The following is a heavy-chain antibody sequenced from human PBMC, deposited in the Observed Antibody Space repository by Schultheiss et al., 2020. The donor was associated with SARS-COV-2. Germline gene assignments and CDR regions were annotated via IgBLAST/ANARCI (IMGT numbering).Heavy chain of an antibody. J-gene: IGHJ4*02. Sequence: SQTLSLTCTVSGGSISSYYWSWIRQPPGKGLEWIGEINHSGSTNYNPSLKSRVTISVDTSKNQFSLKLSSVTAADTAVYYCARQWSDDSGSYGYWGQGTLVTVSS. CDR1: GGSISSYY. CDR3: ARQWSDDSGSYGY. V-gene: IGHV4-59*08. D-gene: IGHD1-26*01. CDR2: INHSGST.